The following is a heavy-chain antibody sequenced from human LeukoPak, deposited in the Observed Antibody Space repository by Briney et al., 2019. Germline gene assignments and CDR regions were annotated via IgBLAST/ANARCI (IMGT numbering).Heavy chain of an antibody. Sequence: PGGSLRLSCAASGFTFDDYAMHWVRQAPGKGLEWVSGISWNSGSIGYADSVKGRFTISRDNAKNSLYLQMNSLRAEDTALYYCAKISGGYYYDSRYAFDIWGQGTMVTVSS. CDR2: ISWNSGSI. D-gene: IGHD3-22*01. CDR1: GFTFDDYA. J-gene: IGHJ3*02. CDR3: AKISGGYYYDSRYAFDI. V-gene: IGHV3-9*01.